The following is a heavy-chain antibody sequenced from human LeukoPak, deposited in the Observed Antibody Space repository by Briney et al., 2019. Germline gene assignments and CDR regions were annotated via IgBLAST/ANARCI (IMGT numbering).Heavy chain of an antibody. Sequence: SETLSLTCTVSGYSISSGYYWGWIRQPPGKGLEWIGSIYHSGSTYYNPSLKSRVTISVDTSKNQFSLKLSSVTAADTAVYYCASAYVLDCSGGSCYFRYAFDIWGQGTMVTVSS. CDR2: IYHSGST. CDR3: ASAYVLDCSGGSCYFRYAFDI. J-gene: IGHJ3*02. D-gene: IGHD2-15*01. V-gene: IGHV4-38-2*02. CDR1: GYSISSGYY.